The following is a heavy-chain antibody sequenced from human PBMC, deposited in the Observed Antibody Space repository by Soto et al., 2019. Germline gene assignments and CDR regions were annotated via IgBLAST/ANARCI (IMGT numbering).Heavy chain of an antibody. Sequence: PSETLSLTCPVSGGSISSYYWSWIRQPAGKGLEWIGPICTSGSTTYNPSIKRRDTMAVDTSKNQFSVKQGSVTAADAAVDYRARGRTTVSLDSWGQGTLVTVSS. D-gene: IGHD4-17*01. CDR1: GGSISSYY. CDR3: ARGRTTVSLDS. J-gene: IGHJ4*02. V-gene: IGHV4-4*07. CDR2: ICTSGST.